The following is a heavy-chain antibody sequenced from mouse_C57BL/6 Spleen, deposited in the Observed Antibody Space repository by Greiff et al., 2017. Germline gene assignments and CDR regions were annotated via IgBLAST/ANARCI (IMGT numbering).Heavy chain of an antibody. V-gene: IGHV1-82*01. CDR1: GYAFSSSW. J-gene: IGHJ4*01. Sequence: QVPLQQSGPELVKPGASVKISCKASGYAFSSSWMNWVKQRPGKGLEWIGRTYPGDGDTNYNGKFKGKATLTADKSSSTAYMQLSSLTSEDSAVYFCARDGYSSIDYWGQGTSVTVSS. CDR3: ARDGYSSIDY. CDR2: TYPGDGDT. D-gene: IGHD2-3*01.